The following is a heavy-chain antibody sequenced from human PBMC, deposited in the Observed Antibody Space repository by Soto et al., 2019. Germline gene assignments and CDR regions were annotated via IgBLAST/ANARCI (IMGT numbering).Heavy chain of an antibody. Sequence: GASVKVSCKISGHTLTELSMQWVRPAPGQGIEWLGGLNPKSGGTSPVQKFQGWVTMTTDTSSSTPSMELTRQTSDDTANYYCAGGDSTHCSKGVCSVFYHHDMDVWSQGTTVTVSS. J-gene: IGHJ6*02. CDR3: AGGDSTHCSKGVCSVFYHHDMDV. D-gene: IGHD2-8*01. CDR2: LNPKSGGT. CDR1: GHTLTELS. V-gene: IGHV1-2*04.